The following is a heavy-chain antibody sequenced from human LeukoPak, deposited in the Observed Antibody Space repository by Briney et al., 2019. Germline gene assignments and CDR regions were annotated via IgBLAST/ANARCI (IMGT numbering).Heavy chain of an antibody. CDR3: ARGPDYGGNYDYFDY. J-gene: IGHJ4*02. CDR1: GGTFSSYA. D-gene: IGHD4-23*01. Sequence: WASVKVSCKASGGTFSSYAISWVRQAPGQGLERMGGIIPIFGTANYAQKFQGRVAITTDESTSTAYMELSSLRSEDTAVYYCARGPDYGGNYDYFDYWGQGTLVTVSS. V-gene: IGHV1-69*05. CDR2: IIPIFGTA.